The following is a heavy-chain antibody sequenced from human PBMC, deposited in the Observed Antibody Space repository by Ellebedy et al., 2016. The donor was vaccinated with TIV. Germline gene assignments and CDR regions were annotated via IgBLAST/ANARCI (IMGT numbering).Heavy chain of an antibody. CDR3: ARAAEYTSSSGMDV. CDR1: GYTLTDLS. Sequence: ASVKVSCKVSGYTLTDLSMHWVRQAPGKGLEWMGGFDPEDGETIYAQKFQGRVTITADESTSTAYMELSSLRSEDTAVYYCARAAEYTSSSGMDVWGQGTTVTVSS. D-gene: IGHD6-6*01. J-gene: IGHJ6*02. CDR2: FDPEDGET. V-gene: IGHV1-24*01.